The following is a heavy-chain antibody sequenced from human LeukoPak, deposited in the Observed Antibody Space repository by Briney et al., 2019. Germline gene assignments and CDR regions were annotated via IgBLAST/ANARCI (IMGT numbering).Heavy chain of an antibody. CDR2: INSDGTST. D-gene: IGHD3-9*01. CDR3: ARDFDQPSGD. Sequence: GGSLRLSCAASGFTFSIYWMHWVRQAPGKGLVWVSRINSDGTSTGYADSVRGRFTISRDNAENTLYLQMNSLGAEDTAVYYCARDFDQPSGDWGQGTLVTVSS. V-gene: IGHV3-74*01. CDR1: GFTFSIYW. J-gene: IGHJ4*02.